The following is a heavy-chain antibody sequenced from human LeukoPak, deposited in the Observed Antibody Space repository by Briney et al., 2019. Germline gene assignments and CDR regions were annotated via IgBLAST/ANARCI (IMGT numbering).Heavy chain of an antibody. Sequence: PGRSLRLSCAASGFTFSNYGMHWVRQAPGKGLEWVSVIYSGGSTYYADSVKGRFTISRDNSKNTLYLQMNSLRAEDTAVYYCARDRVATATDSHYYYYMDVWGKGTTVTVSS. CDR1: GFTFSNYG. V-gene: IGHV3-NL1*01. D-gene: IGHD5-12*01. CDR2: IYSGGST. CDR3: ARDRVATATDSHYYYYMDV. J-gene: IGHJ6*03.